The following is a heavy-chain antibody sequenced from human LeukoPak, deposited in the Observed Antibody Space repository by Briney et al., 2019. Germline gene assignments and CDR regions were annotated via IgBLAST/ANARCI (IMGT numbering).Heavy chain of an antibody. Sequence: SETLSLTCTVSGVSITTYYWSWIWQRPGKGLEWNGYIHHSGSTDSNPSLKSRVTISVDTSKNHFSLNLRSVTAADTAVYYCARRAYCYSNMDVWGQGPTVTVS. J-gene: IGHJ6*02. V-gene: IGHV4-59*08. CDR3: ARRAYCYSNMDV. CDR2: IHHSGST. CDR1: GVSITTYY.